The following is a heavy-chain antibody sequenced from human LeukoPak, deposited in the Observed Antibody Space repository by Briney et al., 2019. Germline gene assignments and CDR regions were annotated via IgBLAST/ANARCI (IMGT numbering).Heavy chain of an antibody. CDR2: IISDGSST. V-gene: IGHV3-74*01. J-gene: IGHJ3*02. CDR1: GFTFSTTW. D-gene: IGHD3-10*01. Sequence: GGSLRLSCAASGFTFSTTWMHWVRQAPGKGLVWVSRIISDGSSTTYAGSVKGRFTISRDNAKNMLYLQMNNLRAEDTAVHYCATDGGYAFDIWGQGTMVTVSS. CDR3: ATDGGYAFDI.